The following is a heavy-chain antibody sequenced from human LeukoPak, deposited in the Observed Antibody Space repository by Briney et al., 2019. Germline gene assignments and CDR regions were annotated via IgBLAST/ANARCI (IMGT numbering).Heavy chain of an antibody. Sequence: PGGSLRLSCAASGFTFSGFWMHWVRQAPGKGLEWVAVIWNDGSNKYYADSVKGRFTISRDNSKNTLYLQMNSLRVEDTAVYYCARASGSYDYWGQGTLVTVSS. CDR3: ARASGSYDY. V-gene: IGHV3-33*08. J-gene: IGHJ4*02. D-gene: IGHD1-26*01. CDR1: GFTFSGFW. CDR2: IWNDGSNK.